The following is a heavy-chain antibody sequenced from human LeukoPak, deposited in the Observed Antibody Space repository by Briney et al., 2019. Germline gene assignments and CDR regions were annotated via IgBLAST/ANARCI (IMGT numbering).Heavy chain of an antibody. Sequence: PSETLSLTCTVSGGSISSSSYYWGWIRQPPGKGLEWIGSIYYSGSTYYNPSLKSRVTISVDTSKNQFSLKLSSVTAADTAVYYCARDSTYYDSSGYTDYWGQGTLVTVSS. D-gene: IGHD3-22*01. V-gene: IGHV4-39*07. J-gene: IGHJ4*02. CDR3: ARDSTYYDSSGYTDY. CDR1: GGSISSSSYY. CDR2: IYYSGST.